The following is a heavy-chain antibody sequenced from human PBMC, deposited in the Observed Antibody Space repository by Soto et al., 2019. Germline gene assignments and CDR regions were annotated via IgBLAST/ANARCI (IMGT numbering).Heavy chain of an antibody. V-gene: IGHV1-18*01. CDR3: AREGPAPYYYYGMDV. Sequence: ASVKVSCKTSGYSFTTYGISWVRQAPGQGLEWMGWISGYNGNTNYAQKLQGRVTMTTDTSTSTAYMELRSLRSDDTAVYYCAREGPAPYYYYGMDVWGQGSTVTVSS. CDR1: GYSFTTYG. J-gene: IGHJ6*02. CDR2: ISGYNGNT.